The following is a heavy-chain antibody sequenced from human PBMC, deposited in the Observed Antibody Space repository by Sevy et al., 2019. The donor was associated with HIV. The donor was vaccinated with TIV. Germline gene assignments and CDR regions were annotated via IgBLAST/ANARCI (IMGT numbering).Heavy chain of an antibody. V-gene: IGHV3-23*01. CDR3: AKDPSPGYSYGYGYYFDY. CDR1: GFTFSSYA. J-gene: IGHJ4*02. CDR2: ISGSGGST. Sequence: GGSLRLSCAASGFTFSSYAMSWVRPAPGKGLEWVSAISGSGGSTYYADSVKGRFTISRDNSKNTLYLQMNSLRAEDTAVYYCAKDPSPGYSYGYGYYFDYWGQGTLVTVSS. D-gene: IGHD5-18*01.